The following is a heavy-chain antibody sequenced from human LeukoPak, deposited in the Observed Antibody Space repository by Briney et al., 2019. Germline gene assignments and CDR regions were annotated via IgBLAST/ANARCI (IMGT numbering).Heavy chain of an antibody. V-gene: IGHV3-49*03. Sequence: PGGSLRLSCTASGFTFGDYAMSWFRQAPGKGLEWVGFIRSKAYGGTTEYAASVKGRFTISRDDSKSVAYLQMNSLKTEDTAVYYCTRSGLAGYDSSGVDYWGQGTLVTVSS. CDR3: TRSGLAGYDSSGVDY. CDR2: IRSKAYGGTT. CDR1: GFTFGDYA. J-gene: IGHJ4*02. D-gene: IGHD3-22*01.